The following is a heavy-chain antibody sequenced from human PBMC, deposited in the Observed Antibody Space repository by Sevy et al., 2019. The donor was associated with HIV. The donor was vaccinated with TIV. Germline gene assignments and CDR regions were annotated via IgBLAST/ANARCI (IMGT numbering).Heavy chain of an antibody. CDR3: AGDSSSDSISYFDF. J-gene: IGHJ4*02. CDR1: GFTVSSSY. D-gene: IGHD6-19*01. V-gene: IGHV3-53*01. Sequence: GGSLRLSCAASGFTVSSSYMSWVRQAPGKGLEWVSVIYAGGTTYYEDSVKGGLTISRDNSDNTMNLQMNSLIADDTAVYFCAGDSSSDSISYFDFWGLGTLVTVSS. CDR2: IYAGGTT.